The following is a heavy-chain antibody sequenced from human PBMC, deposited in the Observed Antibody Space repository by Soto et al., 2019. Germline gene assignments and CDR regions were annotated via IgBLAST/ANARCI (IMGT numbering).Heavy chain of an antibody. V-gene: IGHV1-69*06. CDR2: IIPVVGTT. D-gene: IGHD2-8*01. CDR1: GDTFTTNS. Sequence: QVQLVQSGAEVKKPGSSVKVSCKASGDTFTTNSLNWVRQAPGQGLEWMGGIIPVVGTTKYAQKYQDRVTITGDKSTNTAYMELSSLRSDDTDVYYCARGLLYATTYFDYWGQGPPVTVSS. J-gene: IGHJ4*02. CDR3: ARGLLYATTYFDY.